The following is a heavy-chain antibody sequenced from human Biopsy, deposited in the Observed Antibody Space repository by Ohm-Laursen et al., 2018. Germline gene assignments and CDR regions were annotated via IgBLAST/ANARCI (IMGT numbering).Heavy chain of an antibody. D-gene: IGHD6-19*01. CDR3: AKHGSGWTGDDAFHI. V-gene: IGHV4-59*08. J-gene: IGHJ3*02. Sequence: SDALSLTCSVPGGSISGSYWSWIRQAPGKGLEWIGYISYSRDTNYNPSLKSRITISVDTSKNQFSLKLTFVTAADTAVYYCAKHGSGWTGDDAFHIWGQGTMVTVSS. CDR1: GGSISGSY. CDR2: ISYSRDT.